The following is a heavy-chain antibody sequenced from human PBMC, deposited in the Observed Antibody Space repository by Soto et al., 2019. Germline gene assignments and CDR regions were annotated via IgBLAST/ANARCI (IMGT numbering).Heavy chain of an antibody. V-gene: IGHV4-59*01. Sequence: PSETMSLTCTVSDGSIGSYCGSWIRQPPGKGLEWIGYIYFSGSTNYNPSLKSRVTISVDTSKNQFSLKLSSVTAADTAVYYCASAIYDSSGYYTRIFDYWGQGTLVTFS. J-gene: IGHJ4*02. CDR3: ASAIYDSSGYYTRIFDY. CDR2: IYFSGST. CDR1: DGSIGSYC. D-gene: IGHD3-22*01.